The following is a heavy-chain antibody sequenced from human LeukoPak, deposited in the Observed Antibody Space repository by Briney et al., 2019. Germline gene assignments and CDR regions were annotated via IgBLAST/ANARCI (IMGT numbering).Heavy chain of an antibody. V-gene: IGHV3-23*01. CDR1: GFTFSSYA. D-gene: IGHD5-18*01. CDR2: VSGSGGST. Sequence: GGSLRLSCAASGFTFSSYAMSWVPQAPGKGLEWVSAVSGSGGSTYYADSVKGRFTISRDNSKNTLYLQMNSLRAEDTAVYYCAKDKYSPNINNWFDPWGQGTLVTVSS. CDR3: AKDKYSPNINNWFDP. J-gene: IGHJ5*02.